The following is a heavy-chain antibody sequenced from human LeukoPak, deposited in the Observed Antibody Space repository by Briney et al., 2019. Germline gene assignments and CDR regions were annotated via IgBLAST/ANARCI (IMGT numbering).Heavy chain of an antibody. V-gene: IGHV4-34*01. Sequence: SESLSLTCAVYGGSFSGYYWSWIRQPPGKGLEWIGEINHSGGTNYNPSLKSRATISVDTSKNQFSLKLSSVTAADTGVYYCARFAPDCSSNSCYYGRGDYWGQGTLVTVSS. CDR3: ARFAPDCSSNSCYYGRGDY. CDR1: GGSFSGYY. J-gene: IGHJ4*02. CDR2: INHSGGT. D-gene: IGHD2-2*01.